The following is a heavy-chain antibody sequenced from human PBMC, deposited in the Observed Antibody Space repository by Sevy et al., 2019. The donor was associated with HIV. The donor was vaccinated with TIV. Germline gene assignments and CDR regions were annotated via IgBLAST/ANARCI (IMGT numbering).Heavy chain of an antibody. CDR3: AREEITGFDY. CDR1: GFIFSSYA. J-gene: IGHJ4*02. D-gene: IGHD3-16*01. V-gene: IGHV3-23*01. Sequence: GGSLRLSCAASGFIFSSYAMTWVRQAPGKVLEWVSTISASGGSTYYADSVKGRFTISRDNSKNTLYLQMNSLRAEDTAVYSCAREEITGFDYWGRGTLVTVSS. CDR2: ISASGGST.